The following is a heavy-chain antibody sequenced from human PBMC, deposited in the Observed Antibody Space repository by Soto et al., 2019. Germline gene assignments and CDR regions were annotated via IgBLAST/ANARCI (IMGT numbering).Heavy chain of an antibody. J-gene: IGHJ4*02. CDR1: GYTFTSYG. Sequence: ASVKVSCKTSGYTFTSYGISWVRQATGQGLEWMGWISAYNGNTNYAQKLQGRVTMTTDTSTSTAYMELRSLRSDDTAVYYCARSPKIAAAGSKKDYWGQGTLVTVSS. CDR3: ARSPKIAAAGSKKDY. D-gene: IGHD6-13*01. CDR2: ISAYNGNT. V-gene: IGHV1-18*04.